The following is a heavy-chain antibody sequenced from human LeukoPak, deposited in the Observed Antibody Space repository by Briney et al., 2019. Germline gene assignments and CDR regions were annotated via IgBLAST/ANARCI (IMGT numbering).Heavy chain of an antibody. J-gene: IGHJ4*02. V-gene: IGHV1-8*01. Sequence: GASVKVSCKASGYTFTSYDLNWVREATGQGLEWMGWMNPNSGNTGYAQKLQGRVTMTRNTSISTAYMELRSLRSENPAVYYCGSLPTNYDLLSGRWVGYFDYWGQGTLVTVSS. CDR1: GYTFTSYD. D-gene: IGHD3/OR15-3a*01. CDR2: MNPNSGNT. CDR3: GSLPTNYDLLSGRWVGYFDY.